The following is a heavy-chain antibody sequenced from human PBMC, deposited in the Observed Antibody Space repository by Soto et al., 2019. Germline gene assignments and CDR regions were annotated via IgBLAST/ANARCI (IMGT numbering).Heavy chain of an antibody. CDR1: GYTFTSYA. J-gene: IGHJ4*02. Sequence: SVKVSCKASGYTFTSYAMNWVRQAPGQGLEWMGGIIPIFGTANYAQKFQGRVTITADESTSTAYMELSSLRSEDTAVYYCARDNLDYDSSGYNSPRFDYWGQGTLVTVSS. CDR3: ARDNLDYDSSGYNSPRFDY. D-gene: IGHD3-22*01. V-gene: IGHV1-69*13. CDR2: IIPIFGTA.